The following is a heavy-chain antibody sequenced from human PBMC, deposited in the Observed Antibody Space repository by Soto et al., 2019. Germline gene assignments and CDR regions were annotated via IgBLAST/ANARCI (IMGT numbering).Heavy chain of an antibody. D-gene: IGHD5-12*01. CDR1: GGTFSSYA. J-gene: IGHJ4*02. Sequence: EASVKFSCKASGGTFSSYAISWVRQAPGQGLEWMGGIIPIFGTANYAQKFQGRVTITADESTSTAYMELSSLRSEDTAVYYCARDPRRDGYNTGFDYWGQGTLVTVSS. CDR3: ARDPRRDGYNTGFDY. CDR2: IIPIFGTA. V-gene: IGHV1-69*13.